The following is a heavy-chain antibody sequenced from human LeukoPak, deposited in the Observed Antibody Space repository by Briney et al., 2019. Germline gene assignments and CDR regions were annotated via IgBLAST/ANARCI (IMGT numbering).Heavy chain of an antibody. J-gene: IGHJ3*02. V-gene: IGHV3-48*02. CDR2: ITSSGTTI. CDR3: TRDSPIVPTGHSDAFHI. D-gene: IGHD2-2*01. CDR1: GFTFSSYN. Sequence: GGSLRLSCADSGFTFSSYNMNWVRQAPGKGLECVSYITSSGTTIYYADSVKGRFTISRDKAKNSLYLQMNSLRDEDTAVYDSTRDSPIVPTGHSDAFHIWGQGTMVTVSS.